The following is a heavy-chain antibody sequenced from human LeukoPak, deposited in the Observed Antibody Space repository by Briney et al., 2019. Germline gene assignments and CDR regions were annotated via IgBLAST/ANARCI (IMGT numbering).Heavy chain of an antibody. J-gene: IGHJ3*02. V-gene: IGHV3-7*01. CDR2: INEDGTIK. D-gene: IGHD5-18*01. CDR1: GFTFSTSW. CDR3: ARDSGYNAFDI. Sequence: GGSLRLSCAASGFTFSTSWMTWVRQAPGKELEWLGNINEDGTIKNYVDSVKGRFSTSRDNAKNSLFLQMLSLRADDTAVYYCARDSGYNAFDIWGLGTMVTVSS.